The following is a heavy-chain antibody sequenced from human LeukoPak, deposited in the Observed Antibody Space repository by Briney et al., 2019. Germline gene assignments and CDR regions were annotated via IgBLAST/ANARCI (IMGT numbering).Heavy chain of an antibody. CDR3: ARLYSSGSSDDY. CDR1: GGSISTSNYY. Sequence: SETLSLTCTVSGGSISTSNYYWGWIRQPPGKGLEWIGNIFYSGSTYYSPSLRSRVTISLDTSKNQFSLKLSSVTAADTAVYYCARLYSSGSSDDYWGQGTLVTVSS. J-gene: IGHJ4*02. V-gene: IGHV4-39*07. CDR2: IFYSGST. D-gene: IGHD6-19*01.